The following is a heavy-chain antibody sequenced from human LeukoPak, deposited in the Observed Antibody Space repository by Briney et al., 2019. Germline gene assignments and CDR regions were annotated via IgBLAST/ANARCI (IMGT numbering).Heavy chain of an antibody. J-gene: IGHJ4*02. CDR2: INHSGST. CDR1: GGSFSGYY. D-gene: IGHD3-3*01. V-gene: IGHV4-34*01. CDR3: ARRRITIFGVAAYYFDY. Sequence: SETLSLTCAVYGGSFSGYYWSWIRQPPGKGLEWIGEINHSGSTNYNPSLKSRVTISVDTSKNQFSLKLSSVTAADTAVYYCARRRITIFGVAAYYFDYWGQGTLVTVSS.